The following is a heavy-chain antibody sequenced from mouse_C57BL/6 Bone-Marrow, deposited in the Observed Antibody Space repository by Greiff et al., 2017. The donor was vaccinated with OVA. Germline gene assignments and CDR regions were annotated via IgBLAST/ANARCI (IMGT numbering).Heavy chain of an antibody. V-gene: IGHV1-64*01. J-gene: IGHJ2*01. CDR2: IHPNSGST. CDR1: GYTFTSYW. Sequence: QVHVKQSGAELVKPGASVKLSCKASGYTFTSYWMHWVKQRPGQGLEWIGMIHPNSGSTNYNEKFKSKATLTADKSSSTAYMQLSSLTSEDSAVYYCARSRGGSWGQGTTLTVSS. CDR3: ARSRGGS.